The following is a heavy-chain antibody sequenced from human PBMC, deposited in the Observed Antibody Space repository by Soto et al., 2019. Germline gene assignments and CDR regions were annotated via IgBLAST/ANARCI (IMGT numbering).Heavy chain of an antibody. Sequence: PSETLSLTCAVYGGSFSGYYWSWIRQPPGKGLEWIGEINHSGSTNYNPSLKSRVTISVDTSKNQFSLKLSSVTAADTAVYYCARVGMMYDSSGYSLLRYYYYGMDVWGQGTTVTVSS. CDR1: GGSFSGYY. CDR2: INHSGST. V-gene: IGHV4-34*01. CDR3: ARVGMMYDSSGYSLLRYYYYGMDV. D-gene: IGHD3-22*01. J-gene: IGHJ6*02.